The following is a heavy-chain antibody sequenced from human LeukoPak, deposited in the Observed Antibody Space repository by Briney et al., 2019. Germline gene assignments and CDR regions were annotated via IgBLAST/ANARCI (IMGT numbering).Heavy chain of an antibody. CDR1: GGSLSSSSYY. CDR2: IYYSGST. D-gene: IGHD6-13*01. CDR3: ARVRSSSWYVWFDP. V-gene: IGHV4-39*07. Sequence: SETLSLTCTVSGGSLSSSSYYWGWIRQPPGKGLEWIGSIYYSGSTYYNPSLKSRVTISVDTSKNQFSLKLSSVTAADTAVYYCARVRSSSWYVWFDPWGQGTLVTVSS. J-gene: IGHJ5*02.